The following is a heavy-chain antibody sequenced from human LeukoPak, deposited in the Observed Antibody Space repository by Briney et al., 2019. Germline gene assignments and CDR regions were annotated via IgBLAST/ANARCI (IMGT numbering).Heavy chain of an antibody. CDR2: IYYSGST. CDR1: GGSISSRHHY. V-gene: IGHV4-39*01. J-gene: IGHJ1*01. CDR3: ARLGYGYSSGGEVQH. Sequence: SETLSLTCTVSGGSISSRHHYWGWIRQPPGKGLEWIGNIYYSGSTYYNASLKSRVTISVDTSKNQFSLKLSSVTAADTAVYYCARLGYGYSSGGEVQHWGQGTLVTVS. D-gene: IGHD6-19*01.